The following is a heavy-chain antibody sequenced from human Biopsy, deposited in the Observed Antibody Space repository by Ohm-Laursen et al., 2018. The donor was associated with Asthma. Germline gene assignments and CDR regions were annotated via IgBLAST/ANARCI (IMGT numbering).Heavy chain of an antibody. J-gene: IGHJ3*02. CDR1: GFSFSNFA. Sequence: SLRLSCTASGFSFSNFAIHWVRQAPGKGLEWVGVISKDASTQDYADSVKGRFTMARNNSKNTLDLQMNSLREEDTAVYYCVRDGTDDAFDIWGQGTVVSVSS. V-gene: IGHV3-30*01. D-gene: IGHD1-1*01. CDR2: ISKDASTQ. CDR3: VRDGTDDAFDI.